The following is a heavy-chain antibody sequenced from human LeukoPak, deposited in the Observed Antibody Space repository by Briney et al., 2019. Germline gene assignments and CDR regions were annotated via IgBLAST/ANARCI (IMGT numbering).Heavy chain of an antibody. V-gene: IGHV4-59*08. CDR2: IYHSGST. CDR3: ASASSSSVDY. CDR1: GGSISSYY. J-gene: IGHJ4*02. Sequence: SETLSLTCTVSGGSISSYYWSWIRQPPGKGLEWIGSIYHSGSTYYNPSLKSRVTISVDTSKNQFSLKLSSVTAADTAVYYCASASSSSVDYWGQGTLVTVSS. D-gene: IGHD6-6*01.